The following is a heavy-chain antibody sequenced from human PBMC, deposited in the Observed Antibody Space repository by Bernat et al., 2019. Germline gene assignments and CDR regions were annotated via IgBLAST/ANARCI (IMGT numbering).Heavy chain of an antibody. J-gene: IGHJ4*02. CDR3: ARHEGRFGELPYYFDY. V-gene: IGHV5-10-1*01. CDR2: IDPSDSYT. CDR1: GYSFTSYW. Sequence: EVQLVQSGAEVKKPGESLKISCKGSGYSFTSYWIGWVRQMPGKGLEWMGRIDPSDSYTNYSPSFQGHVTISADKSISTAYLQWSSLKASDTAMYYCARHEGRFGELPYYFDYWGQGTLVTVSS. D-gene: IGHD3-10*01.